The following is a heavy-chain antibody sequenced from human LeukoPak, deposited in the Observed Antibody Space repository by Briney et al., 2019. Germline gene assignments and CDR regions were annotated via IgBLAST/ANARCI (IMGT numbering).Heavy chain of an antibody. Sequence: ASVTVSCTASGGTFSSYAISWVRQAPGQGLEWMGWINTNTGNPTYAQGFTGRFVFSLDTSVSTAYLQISSLKAEDTAVYYCARDGEPYYYGSGAIYNWFDPWGQGTLVTVSS. D-gene: IGHD3-10*01. CDR2: INTNTGNP. CDR1: GGTFSSYA. J-gene: IGHJ5*02. CDR3: ARDGEPYYYGSGAIYNWFDP. V-gene: IGHV7-4-1*02.